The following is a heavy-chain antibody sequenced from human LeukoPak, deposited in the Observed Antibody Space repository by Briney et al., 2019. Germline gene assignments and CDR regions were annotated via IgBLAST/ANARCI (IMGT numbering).Heavy chain of an antibody. V-gene: IGHV4-59*08. CDR3: ARWGRGEYSSSRRAYYFDY. D-gene: IGHD6-6*01. CDR1: SGSISGYY. CDR2: ILYGGNT. Sequence: PSETLSLTCTVSSGSISGYYWSWIRQPPGKGLECIGYILYGGNTNYNPSLKSRVTISVDTSKNQFSLKLSSVTAADTAVYYCARWGRGEYSSSRRAYYFDYWGQGTLVTVSS. J-gene: IGHJ4*02.